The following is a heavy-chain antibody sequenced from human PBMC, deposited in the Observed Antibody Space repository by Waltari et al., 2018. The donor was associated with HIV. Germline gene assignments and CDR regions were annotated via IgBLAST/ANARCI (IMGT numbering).Heavy chain of an antibody. D-gene: IGHD3-3*01. CDR1: GWSFSGYY. Sequence: QVQLQQWGAGLLKPSETLSLTCAVHGWSFSGYYWSWLRQPPGKGLAWIGEINHHGSTNYNPSLKSRVTIAVDTSKNQFSLKLSSVTAADTAVYYCARVPRITIFGVVRSGRYGYFDLWGRGTLVTVSS. V-gene: IGHV4-34*01. CDR2: INHHGST. CDR3: ARVPRITIFGVVRSGRYGYFDL. J-gene: IGHJ2*01.